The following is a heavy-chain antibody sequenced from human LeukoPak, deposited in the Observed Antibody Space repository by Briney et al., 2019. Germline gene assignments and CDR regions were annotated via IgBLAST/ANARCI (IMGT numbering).Heavy chain of an antibody. CDR3: ASSLRQLAIDGY. D-gene: IGHD6-6*01. CDR1: GFTFSSYW. V-gene: IGHV3-74*01. CDR2: INSDGSST. J-gene: IGHJ4*02. Sequence: PGGSLRLSCVASGFTFSSYWMHWVRQAPGKGLVWVSRINSDGSSTSYADSVKGRFTISRDNAKNTLYLQMNSLRAEDTAVYYCASSLRQLAIDGYWGQGTLVTVSS.